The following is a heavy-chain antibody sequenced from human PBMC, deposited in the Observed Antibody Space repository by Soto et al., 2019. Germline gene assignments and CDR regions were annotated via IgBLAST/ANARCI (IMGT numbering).Heavy chain of an antibody. CDR3: AIEYSSSSAHYYYYYGMDV. CDR2: IIPIFGTA. V-gene: IGHV1-69*13. Sequence: SVKVPCKASACTFSSYAISWVRQATGQGLEWMGGIIPIFGTANYAQKFQGRVTITVDEYTSTAYMELSSLRSEDTAVYYCAIEYSSSSAHYYYYYGMDVWGQGTTVAVSS. D-gene: IGHD6-6*01. CDR1: ACTFSSYA. J-gene: IGHJ6*02.